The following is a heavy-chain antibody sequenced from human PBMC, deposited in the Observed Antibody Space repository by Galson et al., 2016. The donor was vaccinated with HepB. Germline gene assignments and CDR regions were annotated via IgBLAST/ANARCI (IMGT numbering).Heavy chain of an antibody. CDR2: IKSKIDGGTV. J-gene: IGHJ4*02. Sequence: SLRLSCAASGFTFTNAWMNWVRQAPGKGLEWVGRIKSKIDGGTVDYAAPVKGRFTISGDDSKNTLYLQMTSLRTEDTAVYYCTTVLSTASMSGWYDWGFDCWGQGTLVTVSS. CDR1: GFTFTNAW. V-gene: IGHV3-15*07. CDR3: TTVLSTASMSGWYDWGFDC. D-gene: IGHD6-19*01.